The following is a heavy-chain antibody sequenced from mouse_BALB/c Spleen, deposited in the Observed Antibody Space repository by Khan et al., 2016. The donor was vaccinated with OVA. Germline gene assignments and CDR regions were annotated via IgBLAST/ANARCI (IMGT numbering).Heavy chain of an antibody. CDR2: IWGGGGT. CDR3: DRAYYRYDGYYAMDY. D-gene: IGHD2-14*01. J-gene: IGHJ4*01. Sequence: QVQLKESGPGLVAPSQSLSITCTVSGFSLSRYNIHWVRQPPGKGLEWLGIIWGGGGTDYNKTLQLRLTIIKDNSTCQVFLKMNSLQTDDTAMYFCDRAYYRYDGYYAMDYWGQGTSVTVSS. CDR1: GFSLSRYN. V-gene: IGHV2-6-4*01.